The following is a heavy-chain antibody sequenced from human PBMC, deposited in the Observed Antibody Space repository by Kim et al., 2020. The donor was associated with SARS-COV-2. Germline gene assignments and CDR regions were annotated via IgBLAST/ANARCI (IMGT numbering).Heavy chain of an antibody. CDR2: T. J-gene: IGHJ4*02. CDR3: AKPLTGYVFDY. D-gene: IGHD5-12*01. Sequence: TYYADSVQGRFTISRDNSKNTLYLQMNSLSAEDTAVYYCAKPLTGYVFDYWGQGTLVTASS. V-gene: IGHV3-23*01.